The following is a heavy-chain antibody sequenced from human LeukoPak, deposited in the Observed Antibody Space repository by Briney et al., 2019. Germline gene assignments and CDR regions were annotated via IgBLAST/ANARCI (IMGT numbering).Heavy chain of an antibody. CDR3: APAEGRDSYADFDY. J-gene: IGHJ4*02. Sequence: GGSLRLSCAASGFTFSSYSMHWVRQAPGKGLEWVAVISYDGSNKYYADSVKGRFTISRDNSKNTLYLQMNSLRAEDTAVYYCAPAEGRDSYADFDYWGQGTLVTVSS. V-gene: IGHV3-30*03. CDR1: GFTFSSYS. D-gene: IGHD5-18*01. CDR2: ISYDGSNK.